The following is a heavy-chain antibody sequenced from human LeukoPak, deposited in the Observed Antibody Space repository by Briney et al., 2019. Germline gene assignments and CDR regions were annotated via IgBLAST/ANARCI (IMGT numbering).Heavy chain of an antibody. CDR3: ARDVCRRGYCSGGSGWNY. CDR2: IKQDGSEK. J-gene: IGHJ4*02. Sequence: GGSLRLSCAASGFTFSSYWMSWVRQAPGKGLEWVANIKQDGSEKYYVDSVKGRFTISRDNAKNSLYLQMNSLRAEDTAVYYCARDVCRRGYCSGGSGWNYWGQGTLVTVSS. D-gene: IGHD2-15*01. V-gene: IGHV3-7*01. CDR1: GFTFSSYW.